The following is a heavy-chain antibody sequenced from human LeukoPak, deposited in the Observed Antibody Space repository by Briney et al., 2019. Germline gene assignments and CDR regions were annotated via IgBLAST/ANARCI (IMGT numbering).Heavy chain of an antibody. CDR3: ARGLLGTGMLNS. CDR2: MYTSGST. CDR1: SGSISSGSYY. V-gene: IGHV4-61*02. Sequence: PSQTLSLTCGVCSGSISSGSYYWNWIRQPAGKGLEWIGRMYTSGSTNYNPSLKSRVTISVDTSKNQFSLKLISVTAADTAVYYCARGLLGTGMLNSWGQGTLVTVSS. J-gene: IGHJ4*02. D-gene: IGHD2/OR15-2a*01.